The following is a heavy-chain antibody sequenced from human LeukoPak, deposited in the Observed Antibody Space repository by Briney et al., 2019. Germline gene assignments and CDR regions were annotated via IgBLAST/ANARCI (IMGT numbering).Heavy chain of an antibody. CDR3: APPVILTG. CDR1: GGSISGYY. D-gene: IGHD3-9*01. J-gene: IGHJ4*02. Sequence: SETLSLTCTVSGGSISGYYWSWIRQPPGKGLEWIGEINHSGSTNYNPSLKSRVTISVDTSKNQFSLKLSSVTAADTAVYYCAPPVILTGWGQGTLVTVSS. CDR2: INHSGST. V-gene: IGHV4-34*01.